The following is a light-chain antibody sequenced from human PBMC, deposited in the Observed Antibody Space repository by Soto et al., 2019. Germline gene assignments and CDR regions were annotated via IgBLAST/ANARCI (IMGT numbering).Light chain of an antibody. Sequence: DIQMTQSPSSLSVSVGDRVTITCRASQSISSYLNWYQQKPGKAPKLLIYAASSLQSGVPSRFSGSGSGTDFTLTISSLQPEDFATYYCQQSYSTLLLTFGGGTKVEIK. CDR3: QQSYSTLLLT. J-gene: IGKJ4*01. CDR1: QSISSY. CDR2: AAS. V-gene: IGKV1-39*01.